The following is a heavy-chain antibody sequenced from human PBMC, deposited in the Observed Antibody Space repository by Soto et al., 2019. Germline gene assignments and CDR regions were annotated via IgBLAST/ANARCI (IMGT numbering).Heavy chain of an antibody. V-gene: IGHV1-46*03. Sequence: GASVKVSCKAIGYSFTSHYMHWVRQAPGQGLEWMGTIYPGGVNIGYAQKFKGRVTMTKDTSTSTVYMELNSLTSEDTAVYYCARDQSWHDRGWCFDPWG. CDR3: ARDQSWHDRGWCFDP. D-gene: IGHD1-1*01. CDR2: IYPGGVNI. CDR1: GYSFTSHY. J-gene: IGHJ5*02.